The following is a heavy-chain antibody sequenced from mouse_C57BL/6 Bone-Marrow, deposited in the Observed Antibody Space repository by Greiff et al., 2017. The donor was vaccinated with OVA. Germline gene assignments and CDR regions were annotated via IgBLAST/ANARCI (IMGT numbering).Heavy chain of an antibody. D-gene: IGHD6-1*01. V-gene: IGHV14-4*01. Sequence: VQLQQSGAELVRPGASVKLSCTASGFNFTDDYMHWVKQRPEQGLEWIGWIDPENGDTEYASKFQGKATITADTSSNTAYLQLSSLTSEDTAVYYCTTGLCFDYWGQGTTLTVSS. J-gene: IGHJ2*01. CDR1: GFNFTDDY. CDR2: IDPENGDT. CDR3: TTGLCFDY.